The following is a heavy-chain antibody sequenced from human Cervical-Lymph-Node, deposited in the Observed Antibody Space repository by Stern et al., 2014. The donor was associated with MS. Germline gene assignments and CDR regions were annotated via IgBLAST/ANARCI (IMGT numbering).Heavy chain of an antibody. Sequence: VQLVESGGGLVKPGGSLRLSCAASVFSFTGYYMSWIRQAPGTGLEWVSYIRTSGTINQYADSVKGRVTISRDNAKNSLSLQMNSLRAEDTAVYYCARVGAGDAFDIWGQGATVTVSS. D-gene: IGHD1-26*01. J-gene: IGHJ3*02. CDR3: ARVGAGDAFDI. CDR1: VFSFTGYY. CDR2: IRTSGTIN. V-gene: IGHV3-11*01.